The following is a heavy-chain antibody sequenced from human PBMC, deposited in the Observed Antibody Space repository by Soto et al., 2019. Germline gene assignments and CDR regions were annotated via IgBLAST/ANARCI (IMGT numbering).Heavy chain of an antibody. CDR1: GFTFSSYG. CDR2: IWYDGSEK. V-gene: IGHV3-30*02. J-gene: IGHJ6*02. CDR3: AKVGYFLIGYYFSPSPNYYYGMDV. D-gene: IGHD3-3*01. Sequence: GGSLRLSCTASGFTFSSYGMHWVRQAPGEGLEWVAVIWYDGSEKYYADSVKSQFTISRDNSKNTLYLQMNSLRAEDTAVYYCAKVGYFLIGYYFSPSPNYYYGMDVWGQGTTVTVSS.